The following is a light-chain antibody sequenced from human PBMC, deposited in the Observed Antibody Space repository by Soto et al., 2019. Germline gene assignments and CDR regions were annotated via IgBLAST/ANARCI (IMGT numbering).Light chain of an antibody. CDR3: QQYNDWAPFT. Sequence: EIVMTQSPATLSVSPGGSATLSCRASQSINKNLAWYQQIPAQAPRLLIYGASTKATGIPARFSGRGSGTDFTLTISSLQSEDVAVYYCQQYNDWAPFTFGPGTKVDIK. J-gene: IGKJ3*01. CDR1: QSINKN. V-gene: IGKV3-15*01. CDR2: GAS.